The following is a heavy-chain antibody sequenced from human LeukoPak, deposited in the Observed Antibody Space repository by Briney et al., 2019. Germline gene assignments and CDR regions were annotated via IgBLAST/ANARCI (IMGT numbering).Heavy chain of an antibody. CDR2: INPNSGGT. V-gene: IGHV1-2*02. D-gene: IGHD5-18*01. J-gene: IGHJ4*02. Sequence: ASVKVSCKASGYTFTGYYMHWVRQAPGQGLEWMGWINPNSGGTNYAQKFQGRVTMTRDTSTSTVYMELNSLRSEDTAVYYCARGDGRYTAMIAYWGQGTLVTVSS. CDR1: GYTFTGYY. CDR3: ARGDGRYTAMIAY.